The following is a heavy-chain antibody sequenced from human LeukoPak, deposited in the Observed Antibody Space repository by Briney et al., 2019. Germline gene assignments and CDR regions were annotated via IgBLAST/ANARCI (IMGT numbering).Heavy chain of an antibody. J-gene: IGHJ4*02. D-gene: IGHD5-12*01. CDR1: GYTFTNHA. CDR2: INTADGNT. Sequence: ASVKVSCKASGYTFTNHAMHWVRQAPGQGLEWMGWINTADGNTKYSQKFQGRVTITRDTSASIVYLELTSLRSEDTAVYYCARVRSGYDVYYFDYWGQGTLVTVSS. V-gene: IGHV1-3*04. CDR3: ARVRSGYDVYYFDY.